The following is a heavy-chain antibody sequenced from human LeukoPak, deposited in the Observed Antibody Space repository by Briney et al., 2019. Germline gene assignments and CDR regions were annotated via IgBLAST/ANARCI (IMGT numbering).Heavy chain of an antibody. Sequence: GGSLRLSCAASGFTFSSYAMSWVRQAPGKGLEWVSAISGSGGSTYYADSVKGRFTISRDNSKNTLYLQMNSLRAEDTAVYYCARTELWDSSGYYYWGQGTLVTVSS. V-gene: IGHV3-23*01. CDR3: ARTELWDSSGYYY. J-gene: IGHJ4*02. D-gene: IGHD3-22*01. CDR2: ISGSGGST. CDR1: GFTFSSYA.